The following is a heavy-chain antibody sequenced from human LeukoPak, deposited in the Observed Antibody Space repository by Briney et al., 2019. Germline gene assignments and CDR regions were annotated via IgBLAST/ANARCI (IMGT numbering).Heavy chain of an antibody. D-gene: IGHD6-13*01. J-gene: IGHJ4*02. V-gene: IGHV3-11*01. Sequence: GGSLRLSCAASGFTFSDYYMSWIRQAPGKGLEWVSYISSSGSTIYYADSVKGRFTISRDNAKNSLYLQMNSLRAEDMALYYCAKGIGSSPSDYFDYWGQGTLVTVSS. CDR1: GFTFSDYY. CDR2: ISSSGSTI. CDR3: AKGIGSSPSDYFDY.